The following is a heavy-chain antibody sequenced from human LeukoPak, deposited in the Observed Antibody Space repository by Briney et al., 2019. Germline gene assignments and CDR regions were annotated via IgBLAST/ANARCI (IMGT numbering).Heavy chain of an antibody. D-gene: IGHD2-2*01. J-gene: IGHJ6*03. CDR1: GASFSSYA. CDR2: IIPIFGTA. V-gene: IGHV1-69*13. Sequence: GASVKLSCKAAGASFSSYAISWVRQAPGQGLEWMGGIIPIFGTANYAQKFQGRVTITADESTSTAYMELSSLRSEDTAVYYCAFVVVPAAADLPYYYYYYMDVWGKGTTVTVSS. CDR3: AFVVVPAAADLPYYYYYYMDV.